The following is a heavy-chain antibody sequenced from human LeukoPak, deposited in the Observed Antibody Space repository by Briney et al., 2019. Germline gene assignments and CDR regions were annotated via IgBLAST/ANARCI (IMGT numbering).Heavy chain of an antibody. V-gene: IGHV4-39*01. CDR2: IYYSGTT. CDR3: ARVSGLSSGSIDY. J-gene: IGHJ4*02. CDR1: GGFISSDNYY. Sequence: PSETLSLTCTVSGGFISSDNYYWAWIRQPPGKGLEWIGSIYYSGTTYYNPSLRSRVTISVDTSRNQFSLKLSSLTAADAAVYYCARVSGLSSGSIDYWGQGTLVTVSS. D-gene: IGHD6-19*01.